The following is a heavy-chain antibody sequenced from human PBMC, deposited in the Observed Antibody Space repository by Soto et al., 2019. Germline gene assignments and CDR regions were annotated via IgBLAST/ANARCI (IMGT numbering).Heavy chain of an antibody. CDR3: ASPVGDFDACFDY. Sequence: QVQLVESGGGVVQPGKSLRLSCAASGFTVSDFAMHWVRQAPGKGLEWVAVISYDGSKKYFADSVKGRFTITRDNANNTLSLQMSSLGADETAVDYCASPVGDFDACFDYWGQGPLVTVSS. J-gene: IGHJ4*02. V-gene: IGHV3-30-3*01. CDR1: GFTVSDFA. CDR2: ISYDGSKK. D-gene: IGHD4-17*01.